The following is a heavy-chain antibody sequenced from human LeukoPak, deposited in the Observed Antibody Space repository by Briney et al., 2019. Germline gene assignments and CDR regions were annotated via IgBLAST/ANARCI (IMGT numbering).Heavy chain of an antibody. J-gene: IGHJ5*02. V-gene: IGHV1-18*01. CDR3: ARDRVAAGRNWFDP. D-gene: IGHD6-13*01. CDR2: ISAYNGNT. Sequence: ASVKVSCKASGYTFTSYGISWVRQAPGQGLEWMGWISAYNGNTNYTQKLQGRVTMTTDTSTSTAYMELRSLRSDDTAVYYCARDRVAAGRNWFDPWGQGTLVTVSS. CDR1: GYTFTSYG.